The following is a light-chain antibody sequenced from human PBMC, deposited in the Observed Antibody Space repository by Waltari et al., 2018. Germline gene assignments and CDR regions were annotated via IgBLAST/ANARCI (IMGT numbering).Light chain of an antibody. CDR1: QSVSSSY. J-gene: IGKJ3*01. CDR2: GAS. Sequence: EIVLTQSPGTLSLSPGESATLSCRASQSVSSSYLAWYQQKPGQAPRLLIYGASSRATGIPDRFSGSGSGTDFTLTISRLEPEDFAVYYCQQYGSSPTFGPGTKVDIK. V-gene: IGKV3-20*01. CDR3: QQYGSSPT.